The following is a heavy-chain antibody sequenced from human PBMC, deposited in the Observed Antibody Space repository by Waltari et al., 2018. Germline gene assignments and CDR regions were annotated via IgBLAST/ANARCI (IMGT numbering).Heavy chain of an antibody. V-gene: IGHV4-4*07. Sequence: QVQLQESGPGLVKPSETLSLTCTVSGGSISSYYWSWIRQPAGKGLEWIGRIYTSGSTNYNPSLKSRVTMSVDTSKNQFSLKLSSVTAADTAVYYCARDHSSGWTARFDYWGQGTLVTVSS. CDR1: GGSISSYY. CDR2: IYTSGST. J-gene: IGHJ4*02. D-gene: IGHD6-19*01. CDR3: ARDHSSGWTARFDY.